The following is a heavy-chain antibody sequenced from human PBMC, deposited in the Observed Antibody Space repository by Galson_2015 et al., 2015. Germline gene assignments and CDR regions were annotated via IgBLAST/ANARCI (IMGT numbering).Heavy chain of an antibody. V-gene: IGHV3-11*06. J-gene: IGHJ6*02. CDR1: GFTFSDYY. CDR3: ARERIPYGMDV. CDR2: ISSSSSYT. Sequence: SLRLSCAASGFTFSDYYINWIRQAPGKGLEWVSYISSSSSYTNYADSVKGRFTISRDNAKSSLYLQMNSLRAEDTAVYYCARERIPYGMDVWGQGTTVTVSS.